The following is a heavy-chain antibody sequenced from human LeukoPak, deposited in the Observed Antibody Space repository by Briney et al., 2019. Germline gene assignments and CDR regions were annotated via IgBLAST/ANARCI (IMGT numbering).Heavy chain of an antibody. CDR3: AAHGCRYSSSFRVYYYYMDV. CDR1: GGTLSSYA. D-gene: IGHD6-13*01. Sequence: SVKVSCKASGGTLSSYAISWVRQAPGQGLEWMGRIIPIFGTSNYAQKYQGRVTITTDESTSTAYMELSSLRSEDTAVYYCAAHGCRYSSSFRVYYYYMDVWGKGTTVTISS. CDR2: IIPIFGTS. V-gene: IGHV1-69*05. J-gene: IGHJ6*03.